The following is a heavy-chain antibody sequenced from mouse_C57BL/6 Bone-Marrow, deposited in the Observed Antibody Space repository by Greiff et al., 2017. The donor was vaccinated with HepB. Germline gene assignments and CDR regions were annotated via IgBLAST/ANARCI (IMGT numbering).Heavy chain of an antibody. J-gene: IGHJ3*01. D-gene: IGHD2-4*01. V-gene: IGHV5-12*01. CDR1: GFTFSDYY. CDR2: ISNGGGST. Sequence: EVQLVESGGGLVQPGGSLKLSCAASGFTFSDYYMYWVRQTPEERLEWVAYISNGGGSTYYPDTVKGRFTLSRDNAKNTLYLQMSRLTSEDTAMYDCATPFYYDYSWFAYWGQGTLVTVSA. CDR3: ATPFYYDYSWFAY.